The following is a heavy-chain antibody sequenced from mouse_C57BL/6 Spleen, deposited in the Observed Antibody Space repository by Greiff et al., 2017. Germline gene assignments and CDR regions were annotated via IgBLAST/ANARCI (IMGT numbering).Heavy chain of an antibody. J-gene: IGHJ3*01. Sequence: QVQLQQPGAELVKPGASVKLSCKASGYTFTSYWMHWVKQRPGQGLEWIGMIHPNSGSTNYTEKFKSKATLTVDKSSSTAYMQLSSLTSEDSAVYYYARSEGGSRGAYWGQGTLVTVSA. CDR1: GYTFTSYW. CDR2: IHPNSGST. CDR3: ARSEGGSRGAY. V-gene: IGHV1-64*01. D-gene: IGHD1-1*01.